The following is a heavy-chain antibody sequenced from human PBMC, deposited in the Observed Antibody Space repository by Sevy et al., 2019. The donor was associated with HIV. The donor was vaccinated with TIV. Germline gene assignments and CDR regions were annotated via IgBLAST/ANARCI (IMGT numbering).Heavy chain of an antibody. Sequence: GGCLRLSCAASGFTFSSYGMHWVRQAPGKGLEWVAVIWYDGSNKYYADSVKGRFTISRDNSKNTLYLQMNSLRAEDTAVYYCARSKDHYYDSSGYHYYFDYWGQGTLVTVSS. V-gene: IGHV3-33*01. CDR1: GFTFSSYG. D-gene: IGHD3-22*01. CDR3: ARSKDHYYDSSGYHYYFDY. CDR2: IWYDGSNK. J-gene: IGHJ4*02.